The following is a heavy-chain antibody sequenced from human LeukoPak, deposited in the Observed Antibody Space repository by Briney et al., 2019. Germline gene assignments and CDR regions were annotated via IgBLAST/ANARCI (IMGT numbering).Heavy chain of an antibody. J-gene: IGHJ4*02. CDR2: ISSSSSYI. CDR1: GFTFSSYA. V-gene: IGHV3-21*01. CDR3: ARDGGGIAVAGPS. Sequence: PRGSLRLSCGASGFTFSSYAMSWVRQAPGKGLEWVSSISSSSSYIYYADSVKGRFTISRDNAKNSLYLQMNSLRAEDTAVYYCARDGGGIAVAGPSWGQGTLVTVSS. D-gene: IGHD6-19*01.